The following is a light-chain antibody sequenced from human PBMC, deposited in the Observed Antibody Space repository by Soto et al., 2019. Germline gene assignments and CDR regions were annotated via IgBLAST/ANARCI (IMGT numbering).Light chain of an antibody. V-gene: IGKV3-20*01. Sequence: EIVLTQSPGTLSLSPGERATLSGRASQSVSSYLAWYQQKPGQAPRLLLYGASSRATGIPDRFSGSGSGTDFTLTISRLEPEDFAVYYCQQYGRPARTFGQGTMVEIK. CDR2: GAS. J-gene: IGKJ1*01. CDR3: QQYGRPART. CDR1: QSVSSY.